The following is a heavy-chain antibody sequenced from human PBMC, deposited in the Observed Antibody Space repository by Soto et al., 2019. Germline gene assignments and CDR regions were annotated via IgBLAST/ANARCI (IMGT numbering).Heavy chain of an antibody. J-gene: IGHJ3*02. CDR1: GLRFGGYY. V-gene: IGHV3-11*01. CDR2: IDDSGATI. D-gene: IGHD3-22*01. CDR3: ARVSYDSSGYYINCVSCSFDI. Sequence: GGSLRLSCVASGLRFGGYYMSWIRQAPGKGLQWVSYIDDSGATIYYAASVNGRFTISRDNAKKSLYLQMNSLRAEDTAVYYCARVSYDSSGYYINCVSCSFDIWGQGTMVSVSS.